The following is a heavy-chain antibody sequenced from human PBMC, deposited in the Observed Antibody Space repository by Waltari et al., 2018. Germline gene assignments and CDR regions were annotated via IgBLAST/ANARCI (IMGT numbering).Heavy chain of an antibody. J-gene: IGHJ4*02. CDR1: GGTFSSYA. Sequence: QVQLVQSGAEVKKPGSSVKVSCKASGGTFSSYAISWVRQAPGQGLEWMGRMNPNSGNTGYAQKFQGRVTMTRNTPISTAYMELSSLRSEDTAVYYCARARRYFDFGWGQGTLVTVSS. D-gene: IGHD3-9*01. CDR3: ARARRYFDFG. CDR2: MNPNSGNT. V-gene: IGHV1-8*02.